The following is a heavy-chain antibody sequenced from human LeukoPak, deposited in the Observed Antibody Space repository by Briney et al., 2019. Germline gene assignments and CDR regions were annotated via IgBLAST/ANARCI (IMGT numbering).Heavy chain of an antibody. CDR3: ARDPKSVRGVSFDY. Sequence: GGSLRLSCAASGFTFSSYWMHWVRQAPGKGLVWVSRINSDGSSTSYADSVKGRFTISRDNAKNTLYLQMNSLRAEDTALYYCARDPKSVRGVSFDYWGQGTLVTVSS. V-gene: IGHV3-74*01. J-gene: IGHJ4*02. CDR2: INSDGSST. CDR1: GFTFSSYW. D-gene: IGHD3-10*01.